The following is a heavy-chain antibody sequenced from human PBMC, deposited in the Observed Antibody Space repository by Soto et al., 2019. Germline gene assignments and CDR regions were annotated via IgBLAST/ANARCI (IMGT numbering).Heavy chain of an antibody. V-gene: IGHV3-33*01. CDR2: IWYDASKQ. Sequence: GSLRLSCETSGFSFSVYGMHWVRQAPGKGLEWVAVIWYDASKQFYAASVEGRFTISRDNSKAILYLQMNSLRAEDTAVYYCAAWAEGATEVHWGQGTLVTVPS. CDR1: GFSFSVYG. D-gene: IGHD2-15*01. J-gene: IGHJ4*02. CDR3: AAWAEGATEVH.